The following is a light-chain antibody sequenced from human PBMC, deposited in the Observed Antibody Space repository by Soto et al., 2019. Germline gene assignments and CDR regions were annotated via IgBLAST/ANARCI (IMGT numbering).Light chain of an antibody. CDR3: QQSYNTPRT. Sequence: DIQMTQSPSSLSASVGDTITITCRASQRVSTFLNWYQQKPGKAPKFLIYAASSLQSGVPSRFNGRGSGTEFHLSISGLQPDDFATYYCQQSYNTPRTFGQGTKVEL. J-gene: IGKJ1*01. V-gene: IGKV1-39*01. CDR2: AAS. CDR1: QRVSTF.